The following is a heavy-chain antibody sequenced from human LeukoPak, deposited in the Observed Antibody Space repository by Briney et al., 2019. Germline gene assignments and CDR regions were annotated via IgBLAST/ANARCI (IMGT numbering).Heavy chain of an antibody. CDR3: ARGADTGYSSDS. CDR1: GFTFSNYW. V-gene: IGHV3-74*01. Sequence: GGSLRLSCAASGFTFSNYWMHWVRQAPGKGLVWVSRINSDARSTSYADSVKGRFTVSRDNAKNTLYLQMNSLRAEDTAVYYCARGADTGYSSDSWGQGTLVTVSS. D-gene: IGHD6-19*01. J-gene: IGHJ5*02. CDR2: INSDARST.